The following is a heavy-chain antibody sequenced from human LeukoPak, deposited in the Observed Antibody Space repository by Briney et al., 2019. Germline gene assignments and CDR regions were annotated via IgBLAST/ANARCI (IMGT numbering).Heavy chain of an antibody. CDR2: IYTSGST. D-gene: IGHD3-3*01. CDR3: AIGQLRFLEWLSFNWFDP. CDR1: GGSISSGSYY. Sequence: SETLSLTCTVSGGSISSGSYYWSWIRQPAGKGLEWIGRIYTSGSTNYNPSLKSRVTISVDTSKNQFSLKLSSVTAADTAVYYCAIGQLRFLEWLSFNWFDPWGQGTLVTVSS. V-gene: IGHV4-61*02. J-gene: IGHJ5*02.